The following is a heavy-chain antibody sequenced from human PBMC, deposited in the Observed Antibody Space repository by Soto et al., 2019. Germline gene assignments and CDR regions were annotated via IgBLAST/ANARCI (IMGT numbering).Heavy chain of an antibody. V-gene: IGHV3-72*01. J-gene: IGHJ6*02. CDR1: GFTFSDHY. CDR3: ARGPMYSSGLGYYYYGMDV. CDR2: TRNKANSYTT. D-gene: IGHD6-19*01. Sequence: GGSLRLSCAASGFTFSDHYMDWVRQAPGEGLEWVGRTRNKANSYTTEYAASVKGRFTISRDDSKNPLYLQMNSLKTEDTAVYYCARGPMYSSGLGYYYYGMDVWGQGTTVTVSS.